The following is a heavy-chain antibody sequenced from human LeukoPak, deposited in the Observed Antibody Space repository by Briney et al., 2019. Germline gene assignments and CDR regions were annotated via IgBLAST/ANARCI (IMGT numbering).Heavy chain of an antibody. CDR2: ISSNGGST. Sequence: GGSLRLSCSASGFTFSSYAMHWVRQAPGKGLEYVSAISSNGGSTYYADSVKGRFTISRDNSKNTLYLQMSSLRAEDTAVYYCVKERDIVVVPAAMWGPFWFDHWGQGTLVTVSS. CDR3: VKERDIVVVPAAMWGPFWFDH. CDR1: GFTFSSYA. D-gene: IGHD2-2*01. J-gene: IGHJ5*02. V-gene: IGHV3-64D*09.